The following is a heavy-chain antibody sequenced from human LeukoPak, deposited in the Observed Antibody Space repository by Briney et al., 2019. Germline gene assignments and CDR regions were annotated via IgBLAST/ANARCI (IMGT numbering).Heavy chain of an antibody. Sequence: GGSLRLSCVASGFIFTDHWMSWVRQAPGKGLEWVANIKEDESAKFYADSVRGRFTISRDNAKNSLYLRMNNLRVEDTAVYYCARAVDVADYWGRGTLVTVSS. CDR3: ARAVDVADY. D-gene: IGHD3-16*01. CDR1: GFIFTDHW. J-gene: IGHJ4*02. V-gene: IGHV3-7*01. CDR2: IKEDESAK.